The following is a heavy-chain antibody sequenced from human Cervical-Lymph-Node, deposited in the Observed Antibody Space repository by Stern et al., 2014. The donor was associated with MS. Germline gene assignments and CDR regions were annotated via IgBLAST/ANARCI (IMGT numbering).Heavy chain of an antibody. Sequence: VQLVKSGSEMKKPGASVKVSCKASGYTFNRYAINWVRQAPGQGLEWMGWINTNSGNPTYGRGFAGRFVFSLDTSVSTTYLQITSLKAEDTAVYYCARPITGADHAFDYWGQGTLVTVSS. D-gene: IGHD6-13*01. V-gene: IGHV7-4-1*02. CDR2: INTNSGNP. CDR3: ARPITGADHAFDY. CDR1: GYTFNRYA. J-gene: IGHJ4*02.